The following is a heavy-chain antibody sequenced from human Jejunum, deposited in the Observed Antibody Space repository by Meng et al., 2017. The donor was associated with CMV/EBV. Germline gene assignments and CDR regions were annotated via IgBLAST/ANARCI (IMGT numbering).Heavy chain of an antibody. V-gene: IGHV3-72*01. J-gene: IGHJ4*02. CDR3: ARENRGYSYGFDY. CDR2: IRNKGNSYTT. Sequence: EVQLVESGVGVVEPGGALRLSWAATGFTLSDHDMDWVRQAPGKGLGWVGLIRNKGNSYTTGHAASVRGRFTISRDDSKSSLYMQMNSLKTEDTAVYYCARENRGYSYGFDYWGQGTMVTVSA. D-gene: IGHD5-18*01. CDR1: GFTLSDHD.